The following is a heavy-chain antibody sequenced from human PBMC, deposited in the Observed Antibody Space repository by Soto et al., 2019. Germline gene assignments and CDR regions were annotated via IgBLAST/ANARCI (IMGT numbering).Heavy chain of an antibody. CDR2: ISAYNGQT. J-gene: IGHJ6*04. CDR1: GYTFTSYG. CDR3: ARNGRRGVILLYCMDV. Sequence: QVQLVQSGAEVKKPGASVKVSCKASGYTFTSYGISWVRQAPGQGLEWMGWISAYNGQTNYAQKLQGRVTMTTDTSTSKAYLELRSLRSDDTAVYYCARNGRRGVILLYCMDVWGEGTTVTVSS. V-gene: IGHV1-18*01. D-gene: IGHD3-10*01.